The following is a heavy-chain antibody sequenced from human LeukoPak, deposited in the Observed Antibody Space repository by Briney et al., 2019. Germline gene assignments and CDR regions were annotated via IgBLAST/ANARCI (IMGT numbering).Heavy chain of an antibody. CDR2: ISGSGGST. D-gene: IGHD3-22*01. CDR3: AKGGSMYYDSSGYYSPPNAKFDY. Sequence: PGGSLRLSCAASGFTFSKYAMTWVRQAPGKGPEWVSGISGSGGSTYYADSVKGRFTISRDNSKNTLYLQMNSLRAEDTAVFYCAKGGSMYYDSSGYYSPPNAKFDYWGQGTLVTVSS. CDR1: GFTFSKYA. J-gene: IGHJ4*02. V-gene: IGHV3-23*01.